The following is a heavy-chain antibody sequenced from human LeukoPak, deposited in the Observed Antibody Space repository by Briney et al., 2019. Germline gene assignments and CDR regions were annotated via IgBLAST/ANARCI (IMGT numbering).Heavy chain of an antibody. Sequence: SETLSLTCTVSGGSVSSGSYYWSWIRQPPGKGLEWIGYIYYSGSTNYNPSLKSRVTISVDTSKNQFSLKLSSATAAVTAVYYCARGRKRITIFGVVSWFDPWGQGTLVTVSS. CDR3: ARGRKRITIFGVVSWFDP. CDR2: IYYSGST. CDR1: GGSVSSGSYY. J-gene: IGHJ5*02. V-gene: IGHV4-61*01. D-gene: IGHD3-3*01.